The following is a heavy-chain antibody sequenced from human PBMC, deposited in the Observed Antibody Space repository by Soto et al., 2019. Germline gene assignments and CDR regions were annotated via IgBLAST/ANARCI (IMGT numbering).Heavy chain of an antibody. J-gene: IGHJ4*02. D-gene: IGHD3-22*01. CDR2: IYYSGST. CDR1: GVSISSYY. CDR3: ARLGYYDSSGYYVGY. Sequence: PSETLSLTCTVSGVSISSYYWIWLRQPPGKGLEWIGYIYYSGSTNYNPSLKSRVTISVDTSKNQFSLKLSSVTAADTAVYYCARLGYYDSSGYYVGYWGQGTLVTVSS. V-gene: IGHV4-59*08.